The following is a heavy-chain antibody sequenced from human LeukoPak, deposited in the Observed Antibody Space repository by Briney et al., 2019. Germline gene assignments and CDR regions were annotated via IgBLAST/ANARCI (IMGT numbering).Heavy chain of an antibody. CDR3: ARGPYCSSTSCYLGYYYYGMDV. D-gene: IGHD2-2*01. V-gene: IGHV4-39*01. CDR2: IYYSGST. CDR1: GGSISSSSYY. Sequence: SETLSLTCTVSGGSISSSSYYWGWIRQPPGKGLEWIGSIYYSGSTYYNPSLKSRVTISVDTSKNQFSLKLSSVTAADTAVYYCARGPYCSSTSCYLGYYYYGMDVWGQGTTVTVSS. J-gene: IGHJ6*02.